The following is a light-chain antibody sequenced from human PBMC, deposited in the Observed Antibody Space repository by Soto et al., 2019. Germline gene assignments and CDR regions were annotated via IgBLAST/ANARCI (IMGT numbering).Light chain of an antibody. CDR3: SSYTDRNNLV. V-gene: IGLV2-8*01. J-gene: IGLJ1*01. CDR2: DVS. Sequence: QSLLTQSPSASGSPGQSVTISCTGTSSDIGGYDSVSWYQQHPGKAPKVMIYDVSKRPSGVPDRFSGSKSGNTASLTVSALQAEDEADYYCSSYTDRNNLVFGTGTKVTVL. CDR1: SSDIGGYDS.